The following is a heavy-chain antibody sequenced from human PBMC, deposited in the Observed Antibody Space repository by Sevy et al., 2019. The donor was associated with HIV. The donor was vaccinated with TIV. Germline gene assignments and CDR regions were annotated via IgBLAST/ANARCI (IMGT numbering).Heavy chain of an antibody. CDR1: GFTFSDYA. CDR3: AKTINSGGGVVPAANYYYYGLDV. CDR2: INGKGRST. Sequence: GGSLRLSCAASGFTFSDYAMNWVRQAPGKGLEWVSAINGKGRSTPYTDSVEGRFTISRDNAKSTLYLEMNSLRVEDTAVYYCAKTINSGGGVVPAANYYYYGLDVWGQGTTVTVSS. J-gene: IGHJ6*02. V-gene: IGHV3-23*01. D-gene: IGHD2-2*01.